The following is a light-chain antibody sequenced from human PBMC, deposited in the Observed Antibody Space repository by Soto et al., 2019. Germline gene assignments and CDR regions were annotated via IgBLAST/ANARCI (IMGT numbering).Light chain of an antibody. CDR3: QQHVRSPRT. V-gene: IGKV3-20*01. Sequence: EMVLTQSPDTLSLTPGEGATLSCRAVQSVSSYLAWYQQKPGQAPRLLIYRTSSRATGIPDRFSGSESETDFTLTISRLEPEDFAVYYCQQHVRSPRTFGQGTKVDIK. CDR1: QSVSSY. J-gene: IGKJ2*01. CDR2: RTS.